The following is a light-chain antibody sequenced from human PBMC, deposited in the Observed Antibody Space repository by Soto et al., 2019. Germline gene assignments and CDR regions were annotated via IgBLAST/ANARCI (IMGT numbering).Light chain of an antibody. CDR2: GAS. CDR3: QQYGSSSIT. CDR1: QSISSQSLSSSY. V-gene: IGKV3-20*01. Sequence: EIVLTQSPGTLSLSPGERATLSCRASQSISSQSLSSSYLAWYQQKPGQAPRLLIYGASSRATGLPDRFSGSGSGTDFTLTISRLEPEDFAVYYCQQYGSSSITFGQGTRLEIK. J-gene: IGKJ5*01.